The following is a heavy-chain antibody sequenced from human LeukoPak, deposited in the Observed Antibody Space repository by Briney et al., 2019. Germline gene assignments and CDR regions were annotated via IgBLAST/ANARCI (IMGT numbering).Heavy chain of an antibody. D-gene: IGHD2-15*01. CDR3: ARDVYSQGYAFDI. Sequence: SETLSLTCTVSGGSINSGNYYWSWIRQPAGKGLEWIGRIYSSGTINYNPSLKSRVTISVDTSKNHFSLELSSVTAADTAVYYCARDVYSQGYAFDIWGQGTMVTVSS. CDR1: GGSINSGNYY. CDR2: IYSSGTI. J-gene: IGHJ3*02. V-gene: IGHV4-61*02.